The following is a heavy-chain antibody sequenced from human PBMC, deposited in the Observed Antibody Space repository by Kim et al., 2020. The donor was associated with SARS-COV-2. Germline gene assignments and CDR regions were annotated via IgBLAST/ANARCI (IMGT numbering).Heavy chain of an antibody. V-gene: IGHV1-18*01. J-gene: IGHJ4*02. CDR1: GYTFSSHG. Sequence: ASVKVSCKASGYTFSSHGITWVRQAPGQGLEWLGWISNYNGNTNIAQKFQGRVTMTTDISTKTSYMELRSLLSDDAAVYYCARGTLRFFDSPDSWGQGTLVIVSS. CDR2: ISNYNGNT. D-gene: IGHD3-9*01. CDR3: ARGTLRFFDSPDS.